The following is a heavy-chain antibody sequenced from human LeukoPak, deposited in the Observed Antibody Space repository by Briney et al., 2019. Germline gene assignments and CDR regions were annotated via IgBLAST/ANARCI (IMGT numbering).Heavy chain of an antibody. CDR1: GFTFDDYA. D-gene: IGHD3-3*01. Sequence: GGSLRLSCAASGFTFDDYAMHWVRQAPGKGLEWVSGISWNSGSIGYADSVKGRFTIPRDNAKNSLYLQMNSLRAEDTALYYCAKGLWGGYYGDWGQGTLVTVSS. V-gene: IGHV3-9*01. CDR2: ISWNSGSI. CDR3: AKGLWGGYYGD. J-gene: IGHJ4*02.